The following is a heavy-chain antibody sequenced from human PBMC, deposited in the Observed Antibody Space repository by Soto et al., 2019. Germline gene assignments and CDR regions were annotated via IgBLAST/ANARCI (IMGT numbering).Heavy chain of an antibody. Sequence: EVQLVESGGGLVQPGGSLRLSCAVSGFTVSSNYISWVRQAPGNGLEGVSVIYSVGSTYYADSVKGRFTISRDNSKNTLYLQMNSLRAEDTAVYYCARALGRIDYWGQGTLVTVSS. CDR2: IYSVGST. V-gene: IGHV3-66*01. CDR1: GFTVSSNY. CDR3: ARALGRIDY. J-gene: IGHJ4*02.